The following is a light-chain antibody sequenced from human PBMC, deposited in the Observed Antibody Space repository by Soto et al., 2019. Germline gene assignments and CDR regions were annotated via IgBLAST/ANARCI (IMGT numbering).Light chain of an antibody. Sequence: QSVLTQPRSVSVSPGQSVTSSCTGASSDVGGYNYVSWYQQHPGKAPKLMIYDVSKRPSGVPDRFSGSKSGNTASLTISGLQTEDEADYYCCSYAGRYTYVFGTGTKVTV. CDR3: CSYAGRYTYV. CDR2: DVS. V-gene: IGLV2-11*01. J-gene: IGLJ1*01. CDR1: SSDVGGYNY.